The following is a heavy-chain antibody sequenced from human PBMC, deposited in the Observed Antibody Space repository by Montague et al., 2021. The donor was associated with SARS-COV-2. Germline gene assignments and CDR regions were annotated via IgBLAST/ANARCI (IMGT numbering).Heavy chain of an antibody. CDR1: GFTFSNYG. CDR2: ITSKDGIT. J-gene: IGHJ4*02. V-gene: IGHV3-23*01. CDR3: ARRGGDSGFDY. Sequence: SLRLSCAASGFTFSNYGMSWVRQVPGKGLAWVSHITSKDGITYXXXSVKARSSISRDNSKNTLYPQLNSLRVEDTAVYYCARRGGDSGFDYWGQGTLVTVSS. D-gene: IGHD6-25*01.